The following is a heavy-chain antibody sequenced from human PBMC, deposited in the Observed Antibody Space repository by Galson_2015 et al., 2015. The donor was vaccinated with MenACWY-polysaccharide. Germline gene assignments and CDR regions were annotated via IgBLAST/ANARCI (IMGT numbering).Heavy chain of an antibody. CDR3: ARADRNDGGRALDI. D-gene: IGHD1-1*01. V-gene: IGHV3-33*01. Sequence: APGKGLEWMAVIWYDESDEYYADSVKGRFTISRDNSKNALYLQMNSLRAEDTAVYYCARADRNDGGRALDIWGQGTMVTVSS. CDR2: IWYDESDE. J-gene: IGHJ3*02.